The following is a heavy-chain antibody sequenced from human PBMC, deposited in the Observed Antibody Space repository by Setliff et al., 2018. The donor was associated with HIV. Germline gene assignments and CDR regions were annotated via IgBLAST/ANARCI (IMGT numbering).Heavy chain of an antibody. CDR3: ARGPLYGYDRGYFDD. J-gene: IGHJ4*02. D-gene: IGHD5-12*01. CDR2: IIPIAKSP. Sequence: SVKVSCKASGGTFNTYGMNWVRLAPGQGPEWMGGIIPIAKSPNYAQKFQDRVTITADESTRTAFMELSNLRSEDTALYYCARGPLYGYDRGYFDDWGQGTLVTGAS. CDR1: GGTFNTYG. V-gene: IGHV1-69*13.